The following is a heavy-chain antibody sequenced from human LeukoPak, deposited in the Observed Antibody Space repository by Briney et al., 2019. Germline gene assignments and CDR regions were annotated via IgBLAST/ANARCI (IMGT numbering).Heavy chain of an antibody. Sequence: SETLSLTCTVSGGSISSSSYYWGWIRQPPGKGLEWIGSIYYSGSTYYNPSLKSRVTISVDTSKNQFSLKLSSVTAADTAVYYCARSAGGSDHWGQGTLVTVSS. CDR1: GGSISSSSYY. CDR3: ARSAGGSDH. CDR2: IYYSGST. J-gene: IGHJ4*02. V-gene: IGHV4-39*07. D-gene: IGHD3-16*01.